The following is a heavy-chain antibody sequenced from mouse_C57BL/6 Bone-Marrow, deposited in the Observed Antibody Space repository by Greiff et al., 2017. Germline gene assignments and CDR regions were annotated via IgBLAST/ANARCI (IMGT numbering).Heavy chain of an antibody. CDR1: GFNIKDYY. CDR3: TRSHIYCSTNY. CDR2: IDPEDGET. V-gene: IGHV14-2*01. Sequence: VQLQQSGAELVKPGASVKLSCTASGFNIKDYYILWVKQRTEQGLEWIGRIDPEDGETKYAPKFQDKATITANTHSNTAYLQRSSRTYKDTTVSYCTRSHIYCSTNYWGQGTTLTVSS. D-gene: IGHD6-1*01. J-gene: IGHJ2*01.